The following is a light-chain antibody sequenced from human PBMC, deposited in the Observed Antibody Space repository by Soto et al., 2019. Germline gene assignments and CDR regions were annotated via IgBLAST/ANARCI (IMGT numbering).Light chain of an antibody. J-gene: IGKJ2*01. V-gene: IGKV3-20*01. CDR2: GAS. CDR3: QRYGSSPPFT. Sequence: DTVITQSPGTLSLSPRERATLSCRASQRVSSSYLAWYQQKPGQAPRLLIYGASTRATGIPDRFSGSGSGTDFTLTISRLEPEDFAVYFCQRYGSSPPFTFGQGTRWISN. CDR1: QRVSSSY.